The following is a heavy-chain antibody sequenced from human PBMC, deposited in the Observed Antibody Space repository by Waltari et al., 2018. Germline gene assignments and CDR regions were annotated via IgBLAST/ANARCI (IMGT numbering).Heavy chain of an antibody. CDR2: IYTSGST. D-gene: IGHD5-12*01. CDR1: GGSLSSYY. CDR3: ARAPSRGYDFYYYYYMDV. V-gene: IGHV4-4*07. Sequence: QVQLQESGPGLVKPSEPLSLTCTVSGGSLSSYYWSGHRQHAGRGLEWIGRIYTSGSTNYNPSLKSRVTMSVDTSKNQFSLKLSSVTAADTAVYYCARAPSRGYDFYYYYYMDVWGKGTTVTVSS. J-gene: IGHJ6*03.